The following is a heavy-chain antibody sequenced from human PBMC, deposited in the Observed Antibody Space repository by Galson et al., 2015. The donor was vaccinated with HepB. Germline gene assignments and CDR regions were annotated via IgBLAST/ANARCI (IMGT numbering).Heavy chain of an antibody. J-gene: IGHJ4*02. Sequence: QRLSCAASGFPFSRYALASARHAPGQGLQWVSGITVSGDFTYYGDSSKDRFTIPRDNSKNTVFPQMNSLRADDTAVYFCANPGPKQDYWSAYYEGPRFDYWGQGALVIVS. CDR2: ITVSGDFT. D-gene: IGHD3-3*01. CDR1: GFPFSRYA. V-gene: IGHV3-23*01. CDR3: ANPGPKQDYWSAYYEGPRFDY.